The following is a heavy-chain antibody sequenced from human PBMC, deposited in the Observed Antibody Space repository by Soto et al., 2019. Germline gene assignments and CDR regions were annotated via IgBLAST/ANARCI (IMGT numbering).Heavy chain of an antibody. CDR1: GFTVSSNY. J-gene: IGHJ4*02. CDR2: VFTDGGT. CDR3: VRDQGVPVTT. V-gene: IGHV3-53*01. D-gene: IGHD6-19*01. Sequence: VQVLESGGGLIQPGGSLRLSCAASGFTVSSNYMNWVRQAPGKGLEWISVVFTDGGTIYADSVKGRFTISRDISKNMLFLQMNSLRAEDTAVYYCVRDQGVPVTTWGQGTLVTVSS.